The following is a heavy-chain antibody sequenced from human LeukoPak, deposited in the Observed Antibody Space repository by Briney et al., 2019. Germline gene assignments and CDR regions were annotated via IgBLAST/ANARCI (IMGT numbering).Heavy chain of an antibody. D-gene: IGHD1-26*01. CDR1: GYTFTSYY. CDR3: ARGNSLWELLPRGYFDY. Sequence: GASVKVSCKASGYTFTSYYMHRVRQAPGQGLEWMGIINPSGGSTSYAQKFQGRVTMTRDTSTSTVYMELSSLRSEDTAVYYCARGNSLWELLPRGYFDYWGQGTLVTVSS. V-gene: IGHV1-46*01. J-gene: IGHJ4*02. CDR2: INPSGGST.